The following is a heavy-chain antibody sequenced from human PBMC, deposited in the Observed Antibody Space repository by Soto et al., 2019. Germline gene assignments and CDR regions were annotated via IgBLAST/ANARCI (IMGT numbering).Heavy chain of an antibody. Sequence: EVQLVESGGGLVQPGGSLRLSCAASGFTFSSYDMHWVRQATGKGLEWVSAIGTAGDTYYPGSVKGRFTISRENAKNXXYLQMNSXXAXDXXXXXXXXXXSSSPFDYWGQGTLVTVSS. V-gene: IGHV3-13*01. CDR1: GFTFSSYD. J-gene: IGHJ4*02. CDR3: XXXXSSSPFDY. D-gene: IGHD6-6*01. CDR2: IGTAGDT.